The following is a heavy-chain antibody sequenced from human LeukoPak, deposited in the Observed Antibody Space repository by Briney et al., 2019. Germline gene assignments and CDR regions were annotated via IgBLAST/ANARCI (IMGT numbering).Heavy chain of an antibody. Sequence: GGSLRLSCAASGFTFSSYAMHWVRQAPGKGLEWVAVISYDGSNQHYADSVKGRFTISRDNSKNTLYLQMNSLRAEDKAVYYCARDLTIWFGELLHWGQGTLVTVSS. J-gene: IGHJ4*02. V-gene: IGHV3-30*04. CDR2: ISYDGSNQ. CDR3: ARDLTIWFGELLH. D-gene: IGHD3-10*01. CDR1: GFTFSSYA.